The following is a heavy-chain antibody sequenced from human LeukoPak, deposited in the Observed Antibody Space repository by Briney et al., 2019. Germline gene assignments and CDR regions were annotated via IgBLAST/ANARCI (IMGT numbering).Heavy chain of an antibody. J-gene: IGHJ5*02. CDR1: GYTFTSYG. D-gene: IGHD6-19*01. CDR3: ARDPRIAVAGTGTPNWFDP. Sequence: GASVKVSCKASGYTFTSYGISWVRQAPGQGLEWMGWISAYNGNTDYAQKLQGRVTMTTDTSTSTAYMELRSLRSDDTAVYYCARDPRIAVAGTGTPNWFDPWGQGTLVTVSS. V-gene: IGHV1-18*01. CDR2: ISAYNGNT.